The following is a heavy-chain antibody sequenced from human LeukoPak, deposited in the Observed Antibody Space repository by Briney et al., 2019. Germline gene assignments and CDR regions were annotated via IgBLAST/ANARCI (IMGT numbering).Heavy chain of an antibody. CDR2: ISVSGDST. Sequence: PGGSLRLSCAASGFTFSTYSMNWVRQAPGKGLEWVSTISVSGDSTYYADSVKGRFTISRDNFKNRLYLQMNSLRVEDTAVYYCAKLRIYKYDSRDYWGQGTLVTVSS. J-gene: IGHJ4*02. V-gene: IGHV3-23*01. D-gene: IGHD3-22*01. CDR1: GFTFSTYS. CDR3: AKLRIYKYDSRDY.